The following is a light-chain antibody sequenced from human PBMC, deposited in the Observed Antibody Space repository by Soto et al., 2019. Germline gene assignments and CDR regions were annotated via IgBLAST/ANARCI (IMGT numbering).Light chain of an antibody. V-gene: IGKV3-15*01. J-gene: IGKJ2*01. CDR2: GAS. Sequence: EIVMTQSTATLSASPGERVTLSCRASQSVSDNLAWYQQKPGQAPRLLIYGASTRATTIPARFSGSGSGTEFTLTISSLQSEDFAVYYCQQSNNWPYTFGHGTKLDIK. CDR3: QQSNNWPYT. CDR1: QSVSDN.